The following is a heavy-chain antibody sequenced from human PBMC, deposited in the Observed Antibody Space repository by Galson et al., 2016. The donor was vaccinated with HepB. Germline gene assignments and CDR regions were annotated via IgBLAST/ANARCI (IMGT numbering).Heavy chain of an antibody. CDR2: ISKNGGET. V-gene: IGHV3-30*18. Sequence: SLRLSCAASGFTFSNYAMHWVRQAPGKGLEWVAVISKNGGETYYADSVNGRFTVSRDNSDNTLYLQMNSLRAGDTAVYYCAKVAFGNYVATPENWFDPWGQGTLVTVSS. D-gene: IGHD5-12*01. J-gene: IGHJ5*02. CDR3: AKVAFGNYVATPENWFDP. CDR1: GFTFSNYA.